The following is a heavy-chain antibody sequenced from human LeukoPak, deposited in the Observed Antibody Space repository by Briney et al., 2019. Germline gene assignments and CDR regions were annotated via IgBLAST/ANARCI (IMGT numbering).Heavy chain of an antibody. CDR3: ARAQVGAPTAL. Sequence: GGSLRLSCAASGFPFSSYAMYWVRQAPGKGLVWVARIHGDGDNISYADSVRGRFTISRDNAKDTLYLHMNSLRPEDTAVYYCARAQVGAPTALWGQGTLVTVYS. D-gene: IGHD1-26*01. J-gene: IGHJ4*02. V-gene: IGHV3-74*01. CDR2: IHGDGDNI. CDR1: GFPFSSYA.